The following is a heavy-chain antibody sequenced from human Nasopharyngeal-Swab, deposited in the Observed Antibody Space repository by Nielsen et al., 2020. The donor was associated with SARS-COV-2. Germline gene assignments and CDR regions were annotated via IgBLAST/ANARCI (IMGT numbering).Heavy chain of an antibody. V-gene: IGHV3-9*01. CDR1: GFTFDDYA. D-gene: IGHD3-22*01. CDR2: ISWNSGSI. Sequence: GGSLRLSCAASGFTFDDYAMHWVRQAPGKGLEWVSGISWNSGSIGYADSVKGRFTISRDNAKNSLYLQMNSLRAEDTALYYCAKDDYDSSGYPSNAFDIWGQGTMVTVSS. J-gene: IGHJ3*02. CDR3: AKDDYDSSGYPSNAFDI.